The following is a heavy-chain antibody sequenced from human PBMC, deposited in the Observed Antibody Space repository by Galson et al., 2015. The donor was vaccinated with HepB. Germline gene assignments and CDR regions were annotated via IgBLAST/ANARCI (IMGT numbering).Heavy chain of an antibody. V-gene: IGHV3-30*04. D-gene: IGHD1-26*01. CDR3: ARGEWELHNTHYYYGMDV. CDR1: GFTFSSYA. J-gene: IGHJ6*02. CDR2: ISYDGSNK. Sequence: SLRLSCAASGFTFSSYATHWVRQAPGKGLEWVAVISYDGSNKYYADSVKGRFTISRDNSKNTLYLQMNSLRAEDTAVYYCARGEWELHNTHYYYGMDVWGQGTTVTVSS.